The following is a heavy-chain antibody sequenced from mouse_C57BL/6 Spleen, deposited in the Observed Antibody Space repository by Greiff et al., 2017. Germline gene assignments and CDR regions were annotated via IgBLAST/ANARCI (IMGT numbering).Heavy chain of an antibody. J-gene: IGHJ1*03. Sequence: EVQLVESGEGLVKPGGSLKLSCAASGFTFSSYAMSWVRQTPEKRLEWVAYISSGGDYIYYADTVKGRFTISRDNARNTLYLQMSSLKSEDTAMYYCTRDRGYYWYFDVWGTGTTVTVSS. CDR3: TRDRGYYWYFDV. V-gene: IGHV5-9-1*02. D-gene: IGHD2-2*01. CDR2: ISSGGDYI. CDR1: GFTFSSYA.